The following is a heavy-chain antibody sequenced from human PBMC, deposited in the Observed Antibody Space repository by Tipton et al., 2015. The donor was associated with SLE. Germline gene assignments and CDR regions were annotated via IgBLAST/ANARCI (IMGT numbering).Heavy chain of an antibody. D-gene: IGHD6-19*01. Sequence: TLSLTCTVSGDSIIGHYWSWIRQSPGKGLEWIGYIYYSGSTNYNPSLKSRVTISVDTSKNQFSLKLASVSAADTAVYYCARGVRIAVVKGWYFDLWGRGTLVTVSS. V-gene: IGHV4-59*11. J-gene: IGHJ2*01. CDR1: GDSIIGHY. CDR3: ARGVRIAVVKGWYFDL. CDR2: IYYSGST.